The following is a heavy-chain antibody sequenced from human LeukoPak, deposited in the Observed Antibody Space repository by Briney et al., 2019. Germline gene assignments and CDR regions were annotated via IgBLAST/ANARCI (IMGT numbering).Heavy chain of an antibody. Sequence: SVKVSCKASGGTFSSYAISWVRQAPGQGLEWMGGIIPIFGTANYAQKFQGRVTITADESTSTAYMELSSLRSEDTAVYYCAVGKDIVVVPVASMLVSYYGMDVWGKGTTVTVSS. CDR1: GGTFSSYA. CDR3: AVGKDIVVVPVASMLVSYYGMDV. V-gene: IGHV1-69*13. J-gene: IGHJ6*04. CDR2: IIPIFGTA. D-gene: IGHD2-2*01.